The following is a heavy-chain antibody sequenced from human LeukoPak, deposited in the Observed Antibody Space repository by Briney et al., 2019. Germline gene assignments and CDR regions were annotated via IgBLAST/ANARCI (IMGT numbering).Heavy chain of an antibody. CDR2: IIPIFGTA. CDR1: GGTFSSYA. V-gene: IGHV1-69*13. Sequence: ASVKVSCKASGGTFSSYAISWVRQAPGQGLEWMGGIIPIFGTANYAQKFQGRVTITADESTSTAYMELSSLRSEDTAVYYCARSYESHYGMDVWGQGTTDTVSS. D-gene: IGHD3-3*01. J-gene: IGHJ6*02. CDR3: ARSYESHYGMDV.